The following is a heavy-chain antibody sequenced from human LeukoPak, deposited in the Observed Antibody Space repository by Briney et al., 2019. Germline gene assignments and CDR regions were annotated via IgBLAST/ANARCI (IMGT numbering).Heavy chain of an antibody. J-gene: IGHJ4*02. CDR1: GFTLSSYY. CDR2: IYHSGNT. V-gene: IGHV3-53*01. Sequence: GGSLRLSCAASGFTLSSYYMAWVRQAPGKGLEWVSVIYHSGNTDYADSVKGRFTISRDNSKNTVYLQMGSLRAEDTAVYYCARVRVTGYSNFAYWGQGTLVTVSS. D-gene: IGHD3-9*01. CDR3: ARVRVTGYSNFAY.